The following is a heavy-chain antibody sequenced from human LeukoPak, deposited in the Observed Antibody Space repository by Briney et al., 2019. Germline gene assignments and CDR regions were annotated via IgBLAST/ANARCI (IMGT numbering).Heavy chain of an antibody. CDR2: ISSSSSYI. CDR1: GFTFSSYS. J-gene: IGHJ4*02. D-gene: IGHD6-13*01. V-gene: IGHV3-21*01. Sequence: GGSLRLSCAASGFTFSSYSMNWARQAPGKGLEWVSSISSSSSYIYYADSVKGRFTISRDNTKNSLYLQMNSLRAEDTAVYYCARGSNSWPPMNDYWGQGTLVTVSS. CDR3: ARGSNSWPPMNDY.